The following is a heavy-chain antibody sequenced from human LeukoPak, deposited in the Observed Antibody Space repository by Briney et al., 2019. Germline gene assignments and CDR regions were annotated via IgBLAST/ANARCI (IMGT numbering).Heavy chain of an antibody. V-gene: IGHV1-69*04. CDR2: LIPIFIVG. CDR3: ARESRELALSHFDP. CDR1: GGTYSTHA. Sequence: SVKVSCLASGGTYSTHAIRWVRQAPGQGFEWMGRLIPIFIVGDYAQKFRGRVTITADTSTSTAYMELRSLTSEDTAVYYCARESRELALSHFDPWGQGTLVTVSS. J-gene: IGHJ5*02. D-gene: IGHD3-16*01.